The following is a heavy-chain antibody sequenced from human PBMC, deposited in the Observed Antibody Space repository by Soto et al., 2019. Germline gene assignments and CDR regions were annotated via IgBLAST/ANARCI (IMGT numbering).Heavy chain of an antibody. V-gene: IGHV3-21*01. CDR3: ARDPKYYDFWSGYFYYFDY. CDR2: ISSSSSYI. D-gene: IGHD3-3*01. J-gene: IGHJ4*02. CDR1: EFTFRSYS. Sequence: GGSRRLPCAASEFTFRSYSMNWVRQAPGKGRDWVSSISSSSSYIYYADSVKGRFTISRDNAKNSLYLQMNSLRAEDTAVYYCARDPKYYDFWSGYFYYFDYWGQGTLVTVSS.